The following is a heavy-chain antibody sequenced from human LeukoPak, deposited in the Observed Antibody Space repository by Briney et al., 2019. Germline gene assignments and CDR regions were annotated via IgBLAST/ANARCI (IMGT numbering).Heavy chain of an antibody. CDR2: IYYSGST. CDR3: ARGDIGDAFDI. D-gene: IGHD2-15*01. Sequence: SETLSLTCTVSGGSISSGDYYWSWIRQPPGKGLEWIGYIYYSGSTYYNPYLKSPVTISVDTSKTQFSLKLSSVTAADTAVYYCARGDIGDAFDIWGQGTMVTVSS. CDR1: GGSISSGDYY. J-gene: IGHJ3*02. V-gene: IGHV4-30-4*08.